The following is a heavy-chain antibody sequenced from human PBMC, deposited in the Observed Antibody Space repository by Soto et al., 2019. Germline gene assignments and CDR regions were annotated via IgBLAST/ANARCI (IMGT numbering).Heavy chain of an antibody. CDR3: AKGAVAGTPTSYYYYGMDG. D-gene: IGHD6-19*01. J-gene: IGHJ6*02. CDR2: IIPIFGTV. Sequence: QVQLLQSGAEVKKPGSSVRVSCEASGGTFRTYAISWLRQAPGQGLEWMEEIIPIFGTVNYAQKFQGRVTITADESTTTVYMDLRSLRSEDTAVYYCAKGAVAGTPTSYYYYGMDGWGQGTTVTVSS. CDR1: GGTFRTYA. V-gene: IGHV1-69*12.